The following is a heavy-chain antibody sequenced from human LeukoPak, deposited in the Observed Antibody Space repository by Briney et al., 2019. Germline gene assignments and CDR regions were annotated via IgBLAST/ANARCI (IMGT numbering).Heavy chain of an antibody. J-gene: IGHJ4*02. V-gene: IGHV4-59*01. CDR2: TYYSGST. CDR1: GGSISSYY. D-gene: IGHD5-12*01. Sequence: SETLSLTCTVSGGSISSYYWSWIRQPPGKGLEWIGYTYYSGSTNYNPSLKSRVTISVDTSKNQFSLKLSSVTAADTAVYYCASLDIVATAGLDYWGQGTLVTVSS. CDR3: ASLDIVATAGLDY.